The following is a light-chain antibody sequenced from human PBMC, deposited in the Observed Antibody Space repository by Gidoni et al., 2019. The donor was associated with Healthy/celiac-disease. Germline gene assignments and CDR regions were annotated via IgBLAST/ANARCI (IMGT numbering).Light chain of an antibody. CDR1: QSISSY. CDR3: QQSYSTPLI. Sequence: DIQMTQHPSSLSASVGDRVTITCRVSQSISSYLNWYQQKLGKDPKLLIYAASSLQSGGPSRFSGSGSWTEYTLTIISRQQEDFATYYCQQSYSTPLIFGGGTKVEIK. V-gene: IGKV1-39*01. J-gene: IGKJ4*01. CDR2: AAS.